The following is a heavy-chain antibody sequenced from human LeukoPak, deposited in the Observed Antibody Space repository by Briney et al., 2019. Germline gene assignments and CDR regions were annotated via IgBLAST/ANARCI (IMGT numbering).Heavy chain of an antibody. V-gene: IGHV4-34*01. D-gene: IGHD5-18*01. J-gene: IGHJ4*02. Sequence: SETLSLTCAVYGGSFSGYYWSWIRQPPGKGREGIGEINHSGSTNYNPSLKSRVTISVDTSKNQFSLNLSSETAADTAVYYCARREGDTSMVRSFDYWGQGALVTVSS. CDR1: GGSFSGYY. CDR3: ARREGDTSMVRSFDY. CDR2: INHSGST.